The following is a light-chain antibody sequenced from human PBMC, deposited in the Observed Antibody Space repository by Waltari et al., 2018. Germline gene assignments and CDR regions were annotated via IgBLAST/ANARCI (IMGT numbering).Light chain of an antibody. V-gene: IGKV3-20*01. J-gene: IGKJ2*01. CDR1: QSVRSNY. Sequence: EIVLTQSPGTLSLSPGERATLSCRASQSVRSNYLDWYQQKPGQAPRLLIYGASSRATGIPDRFSGSGSGTDFTLTISRLEPEDFAVFYCQQYGTSPYTFGQGTKLDIK. CDR3: QQYGTSPYT. CDR2: GAS.